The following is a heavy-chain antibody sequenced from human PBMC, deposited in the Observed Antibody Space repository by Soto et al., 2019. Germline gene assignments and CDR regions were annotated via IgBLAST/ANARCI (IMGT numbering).Heavy chain of an antibody. Sequence: SQTLSLTCAISGDSVSSNSAAWNWIRQSPSRGLEWLGRTYYRSKWYREYAASVRSRITINPDTSKNQFSLQLNSVSPEDTAVYYCVRTVGWLDPWGQGILVTVSS. CDR2: TYYRSKWYR. CDR1: GDSVSSNSAA. V-gene: IGHV6-1*01. D-gene: IGHD2-15*01. J-gene: IGHJ5*02. CDR3: VRTVGWLDP.